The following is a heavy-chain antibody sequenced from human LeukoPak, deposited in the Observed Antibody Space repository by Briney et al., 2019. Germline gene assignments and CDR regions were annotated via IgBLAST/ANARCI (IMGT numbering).Heavy chain of an antibody. CDR1: GGSFSVYF. Sequence: SETLSLACALYGGSFSVYFWSWIRQPPGKGLEWIGEISHTGSTNCNPSLKSRITISEETSKNAFSLKVSSVTAGDTAEYYCARGARAGYNLEPFDYWGQGTLVTVSS. V-gene: IGHV4-34*01. CDR2: ISHTGST. D-gene: IGHD5-24*01. J-gene: IGHJ4*02. CDR3: ARGARAGYNLEPFDY.